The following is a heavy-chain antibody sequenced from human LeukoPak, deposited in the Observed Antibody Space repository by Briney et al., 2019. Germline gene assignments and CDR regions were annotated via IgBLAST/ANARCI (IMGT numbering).Heavy chain of an antibody. Sequence: GGSLRLSCAASGFTFSSYLMSWVRQAPGKGLEWVANIKQDGSEKYYVDSVKGRFTISRDNAKNSLYLQMNSLRAEDTAVYYCARDSYNYFDYWGQGTLVTVSS. CDR3: ARDSYNYFDY. V-gene: IGHV3-7*01. D-gene: IGHD4-11*01. CDR1: GFTFSSYL. CDR2: IKQDGSEK. J-gene: IGHJ4*02.